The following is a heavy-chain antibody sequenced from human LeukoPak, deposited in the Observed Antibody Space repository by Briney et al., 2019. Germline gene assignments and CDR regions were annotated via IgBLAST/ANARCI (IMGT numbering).Heavy chain of an antibody. V-gene: IGHV1-2*02. CDR1: GYTFTGYY. CDR3: ARDRITIFGVVTPYYYYGMDV. CDR2: INPNSGGT. Sequence: ASVKVSCKASGYTFTGYYMHWVRQAPGQGLEWMGWINPNSGGTNYAQKFQGRVTMTRDTSISTAYMELSRLRSDDTAVYYCARDRITIFGVVTPYYYYGMDVWGQGTTVTVSS. J-gene: IGHJ6*02. D-gene: IGHD3-3*01.